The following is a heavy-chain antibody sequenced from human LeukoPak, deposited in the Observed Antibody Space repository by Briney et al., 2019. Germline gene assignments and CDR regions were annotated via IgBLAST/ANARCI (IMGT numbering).Heavy chain of an antibody. V-gene: IGHV3-48*04. Sequence: PGGSLRLSCAASGFTFSSYSMNWVRQAPGKGREWVSYISSSSSTIYYADSVKGRFTISRDNAKNSLYLQMNSLRAEDTAVYYCARDKYYYDSSGYTTYYYYMDVWGKGTTVTVSS. CDR1: GFTFSSYS. CDR2: ISSSSSTI. CDR3: ARDKYYYDSSGYTTYYYYMDV. J-gene: IGHJ6*03. D-gene: IGHD3-22*01.